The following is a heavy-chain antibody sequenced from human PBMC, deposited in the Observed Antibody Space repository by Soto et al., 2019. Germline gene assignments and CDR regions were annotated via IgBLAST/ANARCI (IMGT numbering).Heavy chain of an antibody. V-gene: IGHV1-18*01. Sequence: QVQLVQSGAEVKKTGASVEVSCKASGYTFISYGISWVRQAPGQGLEWMGWISAYNGKTNYAQKFQGRVTMTTDTSTSTAYMEPKSLRSGDTAVYHCARAAFSTSWLDILATGVHGVEIYYSCQGTLVTVSS. D-gene: IGHD6-13*01. CDR1: GYTFISYG. CDR3: ARAAFSTSWLDILATGVHGVEIYY. J-gene: IGHJ4*02. CDR2: ISAYNGKT.